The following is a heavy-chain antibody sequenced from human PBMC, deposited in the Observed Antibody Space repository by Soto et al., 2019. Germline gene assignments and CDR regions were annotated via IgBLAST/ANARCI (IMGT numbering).Heavy chain of an antibody. D-gene: IGHD3-22*01. CDR1: GFTFSTHA. J-gene: IGHJ4*02. V-gene: IGHV1-3*01. CDR3: ARRNSSGPIDH. Sequence: SVKVSCKTSGFTFSTHAIHWVRQAPGQSLEWMGWINAGNGNTKYSQRFQDRVTITRDTSASTAYMELSSLRSEDRAVYYCARRNSSGPIDHWGQGTLVTVSS. CDR2: INAGNGNT.